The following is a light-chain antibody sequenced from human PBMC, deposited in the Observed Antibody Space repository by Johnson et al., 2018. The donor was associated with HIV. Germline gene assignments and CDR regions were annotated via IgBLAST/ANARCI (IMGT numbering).Light chain of an antibody. CDR2: KND. V-gene: IGLV1-51*02. CDR1: SSNIGNNY. Sequence: QSVLTQPPSVSAAPGQKVTISCSGSSSNIGNNYVSWYQQLPGTAPKLLIYKNDQRPSGIPDRFSGSKSGTSATLGITGLQTGDEADYYCGTWDSSLSAGYVFGTGTKVTVL. CDR3: GTWDSSLSAGYV. J-gene: IGLJ1*01.